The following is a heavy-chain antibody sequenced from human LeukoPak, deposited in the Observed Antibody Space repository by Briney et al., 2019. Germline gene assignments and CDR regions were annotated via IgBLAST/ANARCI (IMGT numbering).Heavy chain of an antibody. CDR2: ISGSGGST. Sequence: GGSLRLSCAASGFTFSSYAMSWVRQAPGKGLEWVSAISGSGGSTYYADSVKGRFTISRDDSKNTAYLQMNSLKTEDTAVYYCTRRSQGLYFDYWGQGTLVTVSS. CDR3: TRRSQGLYFDY. V-gene: IGHV3-23*01. D-gene: IGHD4-17*01. J-gene: IGHJ4*02. CDR1: GFTFSSYA.